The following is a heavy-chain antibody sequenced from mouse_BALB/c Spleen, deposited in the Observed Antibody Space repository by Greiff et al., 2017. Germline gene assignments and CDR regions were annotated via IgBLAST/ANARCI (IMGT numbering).Heavy chain of an antibody. CDR1: GFTFSSYG. D-gene: IGHD1-2*01. CDR3: ARRDTATWWYFDV. J-gene: IGHJ1*01. CDR2: ISSGGSYT. Sequence: DVMLVESGGDLVKPGGSLKLSCAASGFTFSSYGMSWVRQTPDKRLEWVATISSGGSYTYYPDSVKGRFTISRDNAKNTLYLQMSSLKSEDTAMYYCARRDTATWWYFDVWGAGTTVTASS. V-gene: IGHV5-6*02.